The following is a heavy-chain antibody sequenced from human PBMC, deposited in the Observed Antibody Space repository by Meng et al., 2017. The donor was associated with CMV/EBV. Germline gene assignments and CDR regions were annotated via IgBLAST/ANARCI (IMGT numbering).Heavy chain of an antibody. Sequence: GSLRLSCTVSGGSISSSSYYWGWIRQPPGKGLEWIGSIYYSGSTYYNPSLKSRVTISVDTSKNQFSLKLSSVTAADTAVYYCARALSLVAAAGPYYFDYWGQGTRVTVSS. J-gene: IGHJ4*02. V-gene: IGHV4-39*07. CDR3: ARALSLVAAAGPYYFDY. CDR2: IYYSGST. D-gene: IGHD6-13*01. CDR1: GGSISSSSYY.